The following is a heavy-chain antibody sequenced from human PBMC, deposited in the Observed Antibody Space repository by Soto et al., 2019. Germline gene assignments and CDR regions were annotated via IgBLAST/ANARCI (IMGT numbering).Heavy chain of an antibody. D-gene: IGHD3-3*01. CDR3: AKEDLERDYFDY. J-gene: IGHJ4*02. CDR1: VFTFSSYA. Sequence: EVQLLESGGGLVQPGGSLRLSCAASVFTFSSYAVSWVRQAPGKGLEWVSSISGSGGSTDYAVSVKGRFTISRDNSKNTLYLQMNSLRAEDTAVYYCAKEDLERDYFDYWGQGTLVTVSS. CDR2: ISGSGGST. V-gene: IGHV3-23*01.